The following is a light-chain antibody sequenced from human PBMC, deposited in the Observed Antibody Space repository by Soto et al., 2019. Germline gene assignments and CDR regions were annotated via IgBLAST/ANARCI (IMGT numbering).Light chain of an antibody. V-gene: IGKV1-5*03. Sequence: DIQMTPSPSTLSASIGDRVTITCRASQSINIWLSWYQQKPVKAPNLLIYKASYLQSGVPSRFSGSGSGAEFTLTIDSLQPDDFATYYCQQYNSYSWTFGQGTKVDIK. CDR2: KAS. CDR3: QQYNSYSWT. J-gene: IGKJ1*01. CDR1: QSINIW.